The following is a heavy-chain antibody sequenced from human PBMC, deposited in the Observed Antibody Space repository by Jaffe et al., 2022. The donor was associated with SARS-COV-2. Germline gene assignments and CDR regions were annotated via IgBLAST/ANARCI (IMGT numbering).Heavy chain of an antibody. Sequence: QMQLVQSGAEVKKPGASVRVSCKASGYTFPRYYMHWVRQAPGQGLEWMGTINPTDGSTTSAQKFQGRVTMTRDTSTSTAYMELSSLRFEDTAVYYCTRGEEHGFDIWGQGTKVTVSS. CDR2: INPTDGST. V-gene: IGHV1-46*01. CDR3: TRGEEHGFDI. CDR1: GYTFPRYY. J-gene: IGHJ3*02.